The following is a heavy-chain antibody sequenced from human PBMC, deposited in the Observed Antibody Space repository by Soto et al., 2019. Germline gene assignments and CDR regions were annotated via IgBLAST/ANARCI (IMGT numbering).Heavy chain of an antibody. D-gene: IGHD6-19*01. CDR2: IYYSGST. Sequence: QVQLQESGPGLVKPSETLSLTCTVSGGSVSSGRYYWSWIRQPPGKGLEWIGYIYYSGSTNYNPSLTSRVTISVDTSKNQFSLKLSSVTAADTAVYYCASRGAVARHFDYWGQGTLVTVSS. J-gene: IGHJ4*02. V-gene: IGHV4-61*01. CDR1: GGSVSSGRYY. CDR3: ASRGAVARHFDY.